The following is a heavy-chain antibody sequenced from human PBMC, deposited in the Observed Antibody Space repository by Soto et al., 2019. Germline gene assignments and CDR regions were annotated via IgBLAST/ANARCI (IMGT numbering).Heavy chain of an antibody. CDR2: IDHSGIT. CDR3: ARPSVRHGAFDI. Sequence: QVQLRQWGAGLLKPSETLSLSCAVYGGSFSGYYWTWIRQSPGKGLEWIGEIDHSGITNYDPSLKSRVTLSVDTSKNQFSLMLSSVTAADTAVYYCARPSVRHGAFDIWGQGTMVTVSS. D-gene: IGHD6-19*01. J-gene: IGHJ3*02. CDR1: GGSFSGYY. V-gene: IGHV4-34*02.